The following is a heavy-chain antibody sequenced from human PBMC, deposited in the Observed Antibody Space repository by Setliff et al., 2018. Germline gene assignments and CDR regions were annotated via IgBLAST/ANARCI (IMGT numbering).Heavy chain of an antibody. V-gene: IGHV1-69*02. Sequence: ASVKVSCKASGGTFSSYTISWVRQAPGQGLEWMGRIIPILGIANYAQKFQGRVTITADKSTSTAYMELSSLRSEDTAVYYCARHPPPPNYFDIGALDSWGQGTLVTVSS. CDR2: IIPILGIA. CDR1: GGTFSSYT. J-gene: IGHJ4*02. CDR3: ARHPPPPNYFDIGALDS. D-gene: IGHD3-22*01.